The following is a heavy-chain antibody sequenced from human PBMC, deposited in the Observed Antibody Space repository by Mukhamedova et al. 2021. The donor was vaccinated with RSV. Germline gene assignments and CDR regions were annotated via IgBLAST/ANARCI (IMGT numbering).Heavy chain of an antibody. D-gene: IGHD6-13*01. V-gene: IGHV3-9*01. CDR3: AKKGAVFSSTWYGGFDY. Sequence: ARLAPGKGLEWVSGISWNSVGIGYADSVKGRFTISRDNAKNSLYLQMNDLRDEDTALYYCAKKGAVFSSTWYGGFDYWGQGTLVT. CDR2: ISWNSVGI. J-gene: IGHJ4*02.